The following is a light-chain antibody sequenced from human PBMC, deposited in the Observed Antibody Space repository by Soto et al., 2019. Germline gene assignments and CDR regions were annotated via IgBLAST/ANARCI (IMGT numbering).Light chain of an antibody. CDR1: QSISTY. V-gene: IGKV1-39*01. CDR2: AAS. J-gene: IGKJ4*01. Sequence: DIPMTQSPSSLSASVGDRVTITCRASQSISTYLNWYQQKPGEAPKLLVYAASSLQSGVPSRFSGSGSGTDFTLTITSLQPEDFATYYCQHNYNIPLTFGGGTKVEIK. CDR3: QHNYNIPLT.